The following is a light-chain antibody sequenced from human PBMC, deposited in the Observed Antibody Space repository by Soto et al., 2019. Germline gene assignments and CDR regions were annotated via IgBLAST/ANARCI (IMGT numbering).Light chain of an antibody. CDR2: GAS. CDR1: QSVSSN. V-gene: IGKV3-15*01. CDR3: HQYTTWPPWT. Sequence: EIVMTQSPATLSVSPGERATLSCRASQSVSSNLAWYQQKPGQAPRLLIYGASTRATGNSARFSGSESGTEFTPTLSSLQSEDFAVYYCHQYTTWPPWTFGHGTKVEIK. J-gene: IGKJ1*01.